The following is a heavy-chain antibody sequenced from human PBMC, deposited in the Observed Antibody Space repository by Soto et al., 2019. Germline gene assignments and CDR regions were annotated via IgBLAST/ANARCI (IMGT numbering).Heavy chain of an antibody. D-gene: IGHD3-3*01. J-gene: IGHJ5*02. CDR1: GGSFRNYY. CDR3: TREERLPRSWFDP. V-gene: IGHV4-34*01. Sequence: ETLSLTCGVYGGSFRNYYWIWVRQPPGKGLEWIGEVNHSGEATYNPSLQSRVTISLDTSNNHFSLKMTSLTAADTALYFCTREERLPRSWFDPWGQGTQVTVSS. CDR2: VNHSGEA.